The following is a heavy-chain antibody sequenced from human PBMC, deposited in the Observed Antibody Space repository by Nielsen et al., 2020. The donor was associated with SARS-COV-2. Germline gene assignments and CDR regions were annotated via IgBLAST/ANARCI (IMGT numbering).Heavy chain of an antibody. CDR3: ARRLYYFYYMDV. D-gene: IGHD6-25*01. V-gene: IGHV1-69*13. J-gene: IGHJ6*03. CDR2: IIPIFGTA. Sequence: SVKVSCKASGGTFSSYAISWVQQAPGQGLEWMGGIIPIFGTADYAQKFQGRVTITADESTSTAYMDLSSLTSEDTAVYYCARRLYYFYYMDVWGKGTTVTVSS. CDR1: GGTFSSYA.